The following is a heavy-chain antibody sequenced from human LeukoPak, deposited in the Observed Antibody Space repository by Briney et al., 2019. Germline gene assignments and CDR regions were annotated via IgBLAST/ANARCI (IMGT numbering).Heavy chain of an antibody. J-gene: IGHJ6*03. CDR1: GGSIGIYY. D-gene: IGHD3-10*01. Sequence: SETLSLTCSVSGGSIGIYYWNWIRQPAGKGLEWIGRIFTSGIANYNPSLKSRVTMSVDTSKNQFSLNLSSVTAADTAVYYCAREISGTYYNPLGYMDVWGKGTTVTVSS. V-gene: IGHV4-4*07. CDR3: AREISGTYYNPLGYMDV. CDR2: IFTSGIA.